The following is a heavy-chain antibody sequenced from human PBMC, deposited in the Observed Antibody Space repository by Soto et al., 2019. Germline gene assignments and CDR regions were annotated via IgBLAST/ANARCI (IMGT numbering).Heavy chain of an antibody. V-gene: IGHV1-69*01. CDR3: AREGTSTFYSDS. J-gene: IGHJ4*02. D-gene: IGHD4-4*01. CDR2: IIPLFGTT. Sequence: QVQLVQSGAEVKKPGSSVRVSCKASGGTFRENIISWVRQAPGQGLEWMGRIIPLFGTTDYAQKFQGRVTIIADAPTSTAYLELSSLTPEDTAVYYCAREGTSTFYSDSWGQGTLVTVSS. CDR1: GGTFRENI.